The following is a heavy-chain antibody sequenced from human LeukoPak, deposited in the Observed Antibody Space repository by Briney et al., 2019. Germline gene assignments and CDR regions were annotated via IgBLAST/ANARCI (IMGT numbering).Heavy chain of an antibody. V-gene: IGHV4-30-4*08. D-gene: IGHD3-10*01. J-gene: IGHJ4*02. Sequence: PSETLSLTCTVSGGSISSGDYYWSWIRQPPGKGLEWIGYIYYSGSTYYNPSLKSRVTISVDTSKNQFSLKLSSVTAADTAVYYCARGWTMVRGVPSLDDWGQGTLVTVSS. CDR2: IYYSGST. CDR1: GGSISSGDYY. CDR3: ARGWTMVRGVPSLDD.